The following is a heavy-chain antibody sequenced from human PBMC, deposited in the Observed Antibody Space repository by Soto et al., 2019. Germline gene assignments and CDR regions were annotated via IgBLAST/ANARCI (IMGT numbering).Heavy chain of an antibody. CDR2: IYYSGST. CDR3: ARYKYYDILTGLQNNWFDP. D-gene: IGHD3-9*01. CDR1: GASISSGDYY. V-gene: IGHV4-30-4*01. J-gene: IGHJ5*02. Sequence: PSETLSLTCTVSGASISSGDYYWSWIRQPPGKGQEWIGYIYYSGSTYYNPSLKSRVTISVDMSKNQFSLKLSSVTAADTAVYYCARYKYYDILTGLQNNWFDPWGQGTLVTVSS.